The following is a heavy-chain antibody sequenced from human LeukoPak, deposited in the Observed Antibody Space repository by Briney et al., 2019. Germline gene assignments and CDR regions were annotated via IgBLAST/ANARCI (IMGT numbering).Heavy chain of an antibody. J-gene: IGHJ5*02. CDR2: VDHTGST. D-gene: IGHD6-13*01. CDR3: ARAQQLVGWFDP. V-gene: IGHV4-59*08. CDR1: DDSITMYY. Sequence: SETLSLTCSVSDDSITMYYWTWIRQPPGKGLEWIGYVDHTGSTNFNPSLNGRVSISRDTTNNLFSLKLSSVTAADTAVYYCARAQQLVGWFDPWGQGTLVTVSS.